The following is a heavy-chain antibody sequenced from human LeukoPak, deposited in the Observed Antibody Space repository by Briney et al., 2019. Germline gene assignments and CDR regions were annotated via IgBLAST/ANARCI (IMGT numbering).Heavy chain of an antibody. Sequence: GGSLRLSCAASEFTFSSYWMSWVRQAPGKGLEWVANIKQDGSEKYYVDSVKGRFTISRDNAKNSLYLQMNSLRAEDTAVYYCASSSRGYYYYGMDVWGQGTTVTVSS. V-gene: IGHV3-7*01. J-gene: IGHJ6*02. CDR1: EFTFSSYW. D-gene: IGHD6-13*01. CDR3: ASSSRGYYYYGMDV. CDR2: IKQDGSEK.